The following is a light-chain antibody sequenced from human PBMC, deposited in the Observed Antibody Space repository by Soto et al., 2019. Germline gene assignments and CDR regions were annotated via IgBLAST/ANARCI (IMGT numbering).Light chain of an antibody. CDR2: SAS. CDR3: QKYNNAWT. J-gene: IGKJ1*01. Sequence: DIQMTQSPSTLSASVGDGVTITCRASQSISSWLAWYQQKPGKVPKLLIYSASILQSGVPSRFSGSGSGTDFTLTISSLQPEDFATYYCQKYNNAWTFGQGTKVDIK. CDR1: QSISSW. V-gene: IGKV1-27*01.